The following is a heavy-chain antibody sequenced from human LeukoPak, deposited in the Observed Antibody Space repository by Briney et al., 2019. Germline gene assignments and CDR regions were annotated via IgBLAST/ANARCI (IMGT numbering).Heavy chain of an antibody. J-gene: IGHJ4*02. CDR2: IISSGTYI. V-gene: IGHV3-21*01. D-gene: IGHD3-9*01. Sequence: GGSLRLSCAASGFSFSSYSMNWVRQAPGKGLEWASSIISSGTYIYYADSVKGRFTISRDNARKSLSLQMNSLRAEDTALYYCARGGDILTGYYFDYWGQGTLVTVSS. CDR1: GFSFSSYS. CDR3: ARGGDILTGYYFDY.